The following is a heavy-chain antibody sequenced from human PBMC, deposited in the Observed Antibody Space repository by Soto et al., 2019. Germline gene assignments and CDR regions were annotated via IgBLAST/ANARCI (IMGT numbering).Heavy chain of an antibody. CDR1: GGSISSSSYY. CDR3: ARRVAGDVGRHFDY. J-gene: IGHJ4*02. D-gene: IGHD6-19*01. Sequence: SETLSLTCSVSGGSISSSSYYWGWIRQPPGKGLEWIGSIFYTGNTYYNPSLKSRVTISVDTSKNQFSLKLSSVTAADTAVYYCARRVAGDVGRHFDYWGQGTLVTVSS. CDR2: IFYTGNT. V-gene: IGHV4-39*01.